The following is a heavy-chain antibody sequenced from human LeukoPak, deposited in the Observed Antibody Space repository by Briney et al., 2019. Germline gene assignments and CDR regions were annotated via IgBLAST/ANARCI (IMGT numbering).Heavy chain of an antibody. CDR3: ARGRLKAYYFDY. J-gene: IGHJ4*02. V-gene: IGHV4-61*01. CDR1: GGSVSSGSYY. D-gene: IGHD3-16*01. CDR2: IYYSGST. Sequence: PSETLSLTCSVSGGSVSSGSYYWSWIRQPPVKGLEWIGYIYYSGSTNYNPSLKSRVTISVDTSKNQFSLKLSSVTAADTDVYYCARGRLKAYYFDYWGQGTLVTVSS.